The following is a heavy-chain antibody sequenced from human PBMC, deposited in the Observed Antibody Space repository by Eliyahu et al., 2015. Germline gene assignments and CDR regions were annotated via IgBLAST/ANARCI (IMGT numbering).Heavy chain of an antibody. Sequence: QVQLVQSGAEVKKPGASVKVSCKASGYTFTSYGISWVRQAPGQGLEWMGWISAYNGNTNYAQKLQGRVTMTTDTSTSTAYMELRSLRSDDTAVYYCARDGEEDYDILTGYRNYYYYGMDVWGQGTTVTVSS. CDR3: ARDGEEDYDILTGYRNYYYYGMDV. V-gene: IGHV1-18*01. D-gene: IGHD3-9*01. CDR2: ISAYNGNT. CDR1: GYTFTSYG. J-gene: IGHJ6*02.